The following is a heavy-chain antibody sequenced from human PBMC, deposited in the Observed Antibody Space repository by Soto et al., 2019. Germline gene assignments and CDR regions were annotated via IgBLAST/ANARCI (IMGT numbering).Heavy chain of an antibody. CDR1: RGYVNTFH. V-gene: IGHV4-4*07. CDR2: IFPNGNT. J-gene: IGHJ4*01. Sequence: SETLSLTCTVSRGYVNTFHWSWVRQPAGKGLEWIGRIFPNGNTDYSPSLKSRVTLSVDTSKNQISLNLTSVTAADMAVYYWVHHGGDPYYHDFWGQGILVTVSS. D-gene: IGHD4-17*01. CDR3: VHHGGDPYYHDF.